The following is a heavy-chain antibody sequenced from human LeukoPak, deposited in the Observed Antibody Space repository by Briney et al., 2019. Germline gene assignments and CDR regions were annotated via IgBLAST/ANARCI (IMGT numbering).Heavy chain of an antibody. Sequence: SETLSLTCAVYGGSFSGYYWSWIRQPPGKGLEWIGEINHSGSTNYNPSLKSRVTISVDASKNQFSLKLSSVTAADTAVYYCARGRVSSGWYGSPVFDYWGQGTLVTVSS. V-gene: IGHV4-34*01. D-gene: IGHD6-19*01. CDR3: ARGRVSSGWYGSPVFDY. J-gene: IGHJ4*02. CDR1: GGSFSGYY. CDR2: INHSGST.